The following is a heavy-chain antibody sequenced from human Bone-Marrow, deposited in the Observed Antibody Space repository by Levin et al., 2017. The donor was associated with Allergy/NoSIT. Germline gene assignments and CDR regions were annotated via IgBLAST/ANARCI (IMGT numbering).Heavy chain of an antibody. J-gene: IGHJ2*01. V-gene: IGHV3-21*01. CDR3: AREPDCRSGACKSPIYWYFDL. CDR1: GFTLSSHN. Sequence: KAGGSLRLSCAASGFTLSSHNINWVRQAPGKGLEWISSINRDGTYIYYADSVRGRFTISRDNAKNSFFLQMNSLSAADTAVYYCAREPDCRSGACKSPIYWYFDLWGRGTLVSVSS. CDR2: INRDGTYI. D-gene: IGHD2-8*01.